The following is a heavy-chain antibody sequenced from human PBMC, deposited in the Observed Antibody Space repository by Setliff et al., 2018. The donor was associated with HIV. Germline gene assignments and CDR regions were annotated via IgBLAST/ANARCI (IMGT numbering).Heavy chain of an antibody. CDR2: IIPMFGTA. CDR1: VCTFSNDP. J-gene: IGHJ6*03. Sequence: SVTVSCKTSVCTFSNDPISWVRQAPGQGLEWMGGIIPMFGTANYAQKFQGIVTITTDASTITAYLELSSLRSEDTAVYYCARWRIAAPKHYYYINVWGKGTSVTVSS. CDR3: ARWRIAAPKHYYYINV. V-gene: IGHV1-69*05. D-gene: IGHD6-6*01.